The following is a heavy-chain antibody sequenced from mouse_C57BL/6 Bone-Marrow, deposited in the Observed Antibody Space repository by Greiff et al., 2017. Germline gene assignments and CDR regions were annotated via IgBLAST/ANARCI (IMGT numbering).Heavy chain of an antibody. Sequence: EVQLVESGGDLVKPGGSLKLSCAASGFTFSSYGMSWVRQTPDKRLEWVATISSGGSYTYYPDSVQGRITISRDNAKNTLYLQMSSLKSEDTAMYYCARHYDYYAMDYWGQGTSVTVSS. J-gene: IGHJ4*01. CDR3: ARHYDYYAMDY. CDR1: GFTFSSYG. V-gene: IGHV5-6*01. CDR2: ISSGGSYT.